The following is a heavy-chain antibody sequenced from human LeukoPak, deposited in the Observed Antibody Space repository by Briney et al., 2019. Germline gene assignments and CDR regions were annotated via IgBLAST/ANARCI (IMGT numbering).Heavy chain of an antibody. CDR1: GYTFTDYY. CDR2: INPNTGGT. CDR3: ARDQDEDDSSGYYYPIGDY. Sequence: ASVKVSCKASGYTFTDYYIHWVRQAPGQGFEWMGWINPNTGGTNFAQKLQGRVTMTTDTSTSTAYMELRSLRSDDTAVYYCARDQDEDDSSGYYYPIGDYWGQGTLVTVSS. J-gene: IGHJ4*02. D-gene: IGHD3-22*01. V-gene: IGHV1-2*02.